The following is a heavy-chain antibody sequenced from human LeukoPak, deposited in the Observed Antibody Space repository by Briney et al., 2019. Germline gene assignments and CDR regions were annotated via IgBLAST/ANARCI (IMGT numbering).Heavy chain of an antibody. CDR2: ISGSGGST. Sequence: GGSLRLSCAASGFTFSSYAMSWVRQAPGKGLEWVSAISGSGGSTYYADSVKGRFTISRDNSKNTLYLQMNSLSAEDTAVYYCAKSGVLRFLEWLLPFDYWGQGTLVTVSS. V-gene: IGHV3-23*01. D-gene: IGHD3-3*01. J-gene: IGHJ4*02. CDR1: GFTFSSYA. CDR3: AKSGVLRFLEWLLPFDY.